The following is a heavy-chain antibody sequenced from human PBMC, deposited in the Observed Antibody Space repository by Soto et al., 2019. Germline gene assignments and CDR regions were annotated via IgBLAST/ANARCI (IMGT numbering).Heavy chain of an antibody. CDR2: IYYSGRT. Sequence: SETLSLTCTVSGGSISSYYWSWIRQPPGKGLEWIGYIYYSGRTNYNPSLKSRVTISVDTSKNQFSLKLSSVTAADTAVYYCARSVAGTPLGFDYWGQGTLVTVSS. CDR3: ARSVAGTPLGFDY. V-gene: IGHV4-59*08. J-gene: IGHJ4*02. D-gene: IGHD6-19*01. CDR1: GGSISSYY.